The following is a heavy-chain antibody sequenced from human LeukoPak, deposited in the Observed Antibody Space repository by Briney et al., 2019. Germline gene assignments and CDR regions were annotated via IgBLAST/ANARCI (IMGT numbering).Heavy chain of an antibody. CDR1: GGSFSGYY. Sequence: KPSETLSLTCAVYGGSFSGYYWSWIRQPPGKGLEWIGEINHSGSTNYNPSLKSRVTISVDTSKNQFFLKLSSVTAADTAVYYCARDHSSGSDPWGQGTLVTVSS. CDR3: ARDHSSGSDP. D-gene: IGHD6-19*01. V-gene: IGHV4-34*01. CDR2: INHSGST. J-gene: IGHJ5*02.